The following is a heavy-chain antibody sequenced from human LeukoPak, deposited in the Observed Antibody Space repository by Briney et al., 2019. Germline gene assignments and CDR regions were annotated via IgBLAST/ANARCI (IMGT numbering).Heavy chain of an antibody. CDR1: GYTFTSYG. Sequence: ASVTVSCKASGYTFTSYGISWVRQAPGQGREGMGWISTYNGNTNYAQKLQGRVTMTTDTSTSTAYMELRSLRSDDTAVYYCARYCSGGSCLGDYWGQGTLVTVSS. V-gene: IGHV1-18*04. CDR3: ARYCSGGSCLGDY. J-gene: IGHJ4*02. D-gene: IGHD2-15*01. CDR2: ISTYNGNT.